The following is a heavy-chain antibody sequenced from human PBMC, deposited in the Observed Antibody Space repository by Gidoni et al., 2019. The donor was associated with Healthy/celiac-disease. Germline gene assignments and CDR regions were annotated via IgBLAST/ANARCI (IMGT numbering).Heavy chain of an antibody. V-gene: IGHV4-34*01. J-gene: IGHJ4*02. D-gene: IGHD2-2*01. CDR2: INHSGST. Sequence: QVQLQQWGAGLLKPSETLSLTCAVYGGSFSGYYWGWIRQPPGKGLEWIGDINHSGSTNYNPSLKSRVTISVDTSKIQFSLKLSSVTAADTAVYYCARDSVVPAAMGRYYFDYWGQGTLVTVSS. CDR1: GGSFSGYY. CDR3: ARDSVVPAAMGRYYFDY.